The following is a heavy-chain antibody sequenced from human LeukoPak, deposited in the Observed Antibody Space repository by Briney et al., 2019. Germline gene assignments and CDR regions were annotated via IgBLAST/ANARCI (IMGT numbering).Heavy chain of an antibody. Sequence: SETLSLTCTVSGFSISSGYYWGWIRQPAGKGLEWIGRIYTSGSTNYNPSLKSRVTISVDTSKNQFSLKLSSVTAADTAVYYCARDNYYYGSGSYVLFDYWGQGTLVTVSS. CDR2: IYTSGST. CDR1: GFSISSGYY. V-gene: IGHV4-61*02. D-gene: IGHD3-10*01. J-gene: IGHJ4*02. CDR3: ARDNYYYGSGSYVLFDY.